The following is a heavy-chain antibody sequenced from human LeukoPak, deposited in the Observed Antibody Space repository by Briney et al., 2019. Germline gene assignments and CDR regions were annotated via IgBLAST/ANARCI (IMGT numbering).Heavy chain of an antibody. J-gene: IGHJ4*02. CDR1: GYTFTGSGWY. D-gene: IGHD2-2*01. CDR3: ARDHCSSTSCYDYFDY. V-gene: IGHV1-2*02. Sequence: ASVKVSCKASGYTFTGSGWYLYWLRQAPGQGLECVGWIHPNNGATLYAQKFQGRVTMTRDTSISTAYMELSRLRSDDTAVYYCARDHCSSTSCYDYFDYWGQGTLVTVSS. CDR2: IHPNNGAT.